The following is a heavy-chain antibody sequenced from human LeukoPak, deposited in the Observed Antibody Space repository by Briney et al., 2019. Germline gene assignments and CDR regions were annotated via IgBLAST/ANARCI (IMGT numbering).Heavy chain of an antibody. J-gene: IGHJ3*02. CDR3: ARGYCSGGTCYPDRGAFDI. D-gene: IGHD2-15*01. Sequence: SETLSLTCTVSGGSISSSGYYWGWIRQPPGKGLEWIGSIHYSGSTSYNPSLKSRVTMSVDTAKKQFSLKLSSVTAADTAVYFCARGYCSGGTCYPDRGAFDILGQGTMVTVSS. CDR2: IHYSGST. V-gene: IGHV4-39*07. CDR1: GGSISSSGYY.